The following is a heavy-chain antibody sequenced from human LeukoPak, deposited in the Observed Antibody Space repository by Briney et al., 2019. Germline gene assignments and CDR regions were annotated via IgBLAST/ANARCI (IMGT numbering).Heavy chain of an antibody. CDR1: GGSISSSSYY. V-gene: IGHV4-39*07. CDR2: IYYSGST. CDR3: ARGKRITMVRGYNWFDP. J-gene: IGHJ5*02. Sequence: SETLSLTCTVSGGSISSSSYYWGWIRQPPGKGLEWIGSIYYSGSTYYNPSLKSRVTISVDTSKNQFSLKLSSVTAADTAVYYCARGKRITMVRGYNWFDPWGQGTLVTVSS. D-gene: IGHD3-10*01.